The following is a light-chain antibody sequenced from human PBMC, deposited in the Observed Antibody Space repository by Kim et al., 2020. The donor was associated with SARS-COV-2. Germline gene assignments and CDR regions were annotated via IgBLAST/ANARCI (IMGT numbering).Light chain of an antibody. J-gene: IGKJ4*01. Sequence: DIQMTQSPSSLSASVGDRVTITCRASQSISSYLNWYQQKPGKAPKLLIYAASSLQSGVPSRFSGSGSGTDFTLTISSLQPEDFATYYCQQSYSTPRGPLTFGGGTKVDIK. CDR1: QSISSY. CDR3: QQSYSTPRGPLT. V-gene: IGKV1-39*01. CDR2: AAS.